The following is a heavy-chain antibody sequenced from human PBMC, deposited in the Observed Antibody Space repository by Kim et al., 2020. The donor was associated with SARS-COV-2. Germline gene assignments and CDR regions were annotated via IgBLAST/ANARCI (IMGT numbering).Heavy chain of an antibody. D-gene: IGHD3-22*01. V-gene: IGHV3-23*01. CDR2: ISGNGRSA. J-gene: IGHJ5*02. CDR3: AKAYDSIGYIYERAADH. Sequence: GGSLRLSCAASGFTFSIFAMSWVRQAPGKGLEWVSTISGNGRSAYYADSVKGRFTISRDNSKNTLYVQMNSLRAEDTAVYYCAKAYDSIGYIYERAADHWGQGTLVTVSS. CDR1: GFTFSIFA.